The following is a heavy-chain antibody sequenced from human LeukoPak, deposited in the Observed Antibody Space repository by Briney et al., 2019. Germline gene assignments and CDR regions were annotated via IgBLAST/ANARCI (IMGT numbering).Heavy chain of an antibody. Sequence: SETLSLTCTVSGGSIISSSYYWGWIRQPPGKVLEWIGSIYYSGSTYYNPSLKSRVTISVDTSKNQFSLKLSSVTAADTAVYYCAIGGNSWYFDLWGRGTLVTASS. CDR2: IYYSGST. D-gene: IGHD4-23*01. CDR1: GGSIISSSYY. CDR3: AIGGNSWYFDL. V-gene: IGHV4-39*01. J-gene: IGHJ2*01.